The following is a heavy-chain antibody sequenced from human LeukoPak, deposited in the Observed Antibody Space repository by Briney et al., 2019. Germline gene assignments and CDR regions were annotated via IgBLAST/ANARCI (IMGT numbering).Heavy chain of an antibody. J-gene: IGHJ4*02. V-gene: IGHV4-38-2*01. CDR3: ARSGYSYGPLDY. D-gene: IGHD5-18*01. CDR1: GYSISSGYY. CDR2: IYHSGST. Sequence: SETLSLTCAVSGYSISSGYYWGWIRQPPGKGLEWIGSIYHSGSTYYNPSLKSRVTISVDTSKNQFSPKLSSVTAADTAVYYCARSGYSYGPLDYWGQGTLVTVSS.